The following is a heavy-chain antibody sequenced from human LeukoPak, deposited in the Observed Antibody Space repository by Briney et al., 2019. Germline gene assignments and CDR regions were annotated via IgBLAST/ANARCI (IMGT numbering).Heavy chain of an antibody. CDR3: ARPNGSGSYYYFDY. D-gene: IGHD3-10*01. V-gene: IGHV4-39*01. Sequence: PSETLSLTCTVSGGSISSSSYYWGWIRQPPGKGLEWIGSIYYSGSTYYNPSLKSRVTISVDTSKNQFSLKLSSVTAADTAVYYCARPNGSGSYYYFDYWGQGTLVTVSS. CDR2: IYYSGST. CDR1: GGSISSSSYY. J-gene: IGHJ4*02.